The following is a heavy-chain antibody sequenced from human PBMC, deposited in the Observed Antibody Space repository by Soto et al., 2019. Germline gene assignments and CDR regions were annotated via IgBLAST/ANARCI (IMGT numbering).Heavy chain of an antibody. V-gene: IGHV1-46*01. Sequence: ASVKVSCKASGYTFTSYAMHWVRQAPGQGLEWMGVINPSIGTTTYAQRFQGRVTMTTDTSTSTAYMELRSLRSDDTAVYYCARGTAVAGNYYSGMDVWGQGTTVTVSS. D-gene: IGHD6-19*01. CDR2: INPSIGTT. J-gene: IGHJ6*02. CDR3: ARGTAVAGNYYSGMDV. CDR1: GYTFTSYA.